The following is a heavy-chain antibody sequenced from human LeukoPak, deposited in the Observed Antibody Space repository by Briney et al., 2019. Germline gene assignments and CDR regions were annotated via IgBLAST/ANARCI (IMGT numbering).Heavy chain of an antibody. CDR3: AKDGPDRPLAYCGGDCYSYYFDY. D-gene: IGHD2-21*02. CDR2: INCTNSDI. Sequence: APGKGLRWVSSINCTNSDIGFADSVKGRFTISRDNSKSTLYLQMNSLRAEDTAVYYCAKDGPDRPLAYCGGDCYSYYFDYWGQGTLVTVSS. V-gene: IGHV3-9*01. J-gene: IGHJ4*02.